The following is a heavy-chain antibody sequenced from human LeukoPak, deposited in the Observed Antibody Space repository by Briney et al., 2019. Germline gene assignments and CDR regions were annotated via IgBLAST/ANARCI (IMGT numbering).Heavy chain of an antibody. CDR3: ASIAARRYYYYYMDV. J-gene: IGHJ6*03. CDR2: IIPIFGTA. D-gene: IGHD6-6*01. V-gene: IGHV1-69*05. Sequence: SVKVSCKASGGTLSSYAISWVRQAPGQGLEWMGGIIPIFGTANYAQKFQGRVTITTDESTSTAYMELSSLRSEDTAVYYCASIAARRYYYYYMDVWGKGTMVTVSS. CDR1: GGTLSSYA.